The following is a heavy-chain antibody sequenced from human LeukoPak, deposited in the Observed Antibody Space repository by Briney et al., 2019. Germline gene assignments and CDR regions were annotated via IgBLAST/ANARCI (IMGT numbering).Heavy chain of an antibody. CDR3: ARMALDGGDSIGFDS. V-gene: IGHV1-2*02. J-gene: IGHJ5*01. CDR2: INPNIGDA. D-gene: IGHD2-21*02. Sequence: ASVKVSCKASGYTLTHYFIHWVRQAPGQGLEWMGWINPNIGDASYAQKFQDRVTMTRDRSINTASMELSRLTSDDTAVYYCARMALDGGDSIGFDSWGQGTLATVS. CDR1: GYTLTHYF.